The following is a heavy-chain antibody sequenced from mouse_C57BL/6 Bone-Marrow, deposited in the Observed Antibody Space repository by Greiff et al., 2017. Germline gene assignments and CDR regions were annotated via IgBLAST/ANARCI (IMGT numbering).Heavy chain of an antibody. CDR3: TRGGYSNYGDY. CDR2: IDPETGGT. Sequence: VHLVESGAELVRPGASVTLSCKASGYTFTDYEMHWVKQTPVHGLEWIGAIDPETGGTAYNQKFKGKAILTADKSSSTAYMELRSLTSEDSAVYYCTRGGYSNYGDYWGQGTTLTVSS. V-gene: IGHV1-15*01. D-gene: IGHD2-5*01. CDR1: GYTFTDYE. J-gene: IGHJ2*01.